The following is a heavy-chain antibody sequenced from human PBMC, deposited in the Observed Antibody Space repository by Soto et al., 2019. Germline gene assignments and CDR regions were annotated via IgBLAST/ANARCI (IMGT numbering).Heavy chain of an antibody. D-gene: IGHD6-19*01. Sequence: QITLKESGPTLVRPTQTLTLTCTCSGFSLSTSGLGVGWNSQPPGKALEWLALIYWNDDKRYSPSLKARLTITEDTTKNQVVLTMTNMDPVDTATDYCAHRPSGWYLFDYWGQGTLVTVSS. CDR3: AHRPSGWYLFDY. CDR1: GFSLSTSGLG. J-gene: IGHJ4*02. V-gene: IGHV2-5*01. CDR2: IYWNDDK.